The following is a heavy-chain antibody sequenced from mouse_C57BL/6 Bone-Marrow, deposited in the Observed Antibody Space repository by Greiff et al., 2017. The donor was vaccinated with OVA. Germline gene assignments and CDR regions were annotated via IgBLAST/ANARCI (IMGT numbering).Heavy chain of an antibody. J-gene: IGHJ4*01. CDR3: ARWRKGKVSSMDY. CDR2: IYPRSGNT. V-gene: IGHV1-81*01. D-gene: IGHD1-3*01. CDR1: GYTFTSYG. Sequence: QVQLKESGAELARPGASVKLSCKASGYTFTSYGISWVKQRTGQGLEWIGEIYPRSGNTYYNEKFKGKATLTADKSSSTAYMELRSLTSEDSAVSFCARWRKGKVSSMDYWGQGTSVTVSS.